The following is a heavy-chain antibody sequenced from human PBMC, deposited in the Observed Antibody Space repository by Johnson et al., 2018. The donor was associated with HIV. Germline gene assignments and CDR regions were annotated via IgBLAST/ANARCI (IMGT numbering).Heavy chain of an antibody. D-gene: IGHD3/OR15-3a*01. V-gene: IGHV3-7*01. CDR3: ARDGRGLDAFDI. CDR1: GFTVSSNY. J-gene: IGHJ3*02. CDR2: IWYDGRGK. Sequence: VQLVESGGGLIQPGGSLRLSCAASGFTVSSNYMSWVRQAPGKGLEWVALIWYDGRGKDYADSVKVRFTIYRYTAKNSLYLQMNSLRDVDTAVYYCARDGRGLDAFDIWGQGTMVTVSS.